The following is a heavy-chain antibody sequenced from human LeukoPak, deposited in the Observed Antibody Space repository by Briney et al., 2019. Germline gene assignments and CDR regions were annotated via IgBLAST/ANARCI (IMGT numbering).Heavy chain of an antibody. Sequence: GGSLRLSCAASAFTFSYYWMYWVGQAPGKGLEWVASIKQDGSEKYYVDSVKGRFTISRDNAKNSLYLQMNTLRAEDTAVYYCLRDGGYSTYDCWGQGTLVTVSS. CDR3: LRDGGYSTYDC. CDR2: IKQDGSEK. J-gene: IGHJ4*02. CDR1: AFTFSYYW. D-gene: IGHD6-13*01. V-gene: IGHV3-7*01.